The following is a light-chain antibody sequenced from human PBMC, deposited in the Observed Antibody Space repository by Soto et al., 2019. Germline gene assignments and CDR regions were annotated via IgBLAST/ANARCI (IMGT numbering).Light chain of an antibody. CDR3: QQYGTSPLS. CDR1: QSVSSSY. J-gene: IGKJ4*01. Sequence: EIVLTQSPGTLSLSPGERVTLSCRASQSVSSSYLAWYQQKPGQAPRLLIYGASSRATGIPDRLSGSGSGTDFTRTISRLEPEDFAVYYCQQYGTSPLSFGGGTKVEIK. CDR2: GAS. V-gene: IGKV3-20*01.